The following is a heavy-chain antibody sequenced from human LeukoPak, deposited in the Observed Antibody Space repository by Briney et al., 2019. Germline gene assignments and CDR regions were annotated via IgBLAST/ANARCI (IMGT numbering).Heavy chain of an antibody. Sequence: GESLKISCKGXGXXXXXYWXXXXXXXPGXGLEWMGIIYPDDSDTXXSPSFQGQVTLSADKSINTAYLQWSSLKASDTAMYYCXXXYYDRSVGPFDYWGQGTLVTVSS. D-gene: IGHD3-22*01. J-gene: IGHJ4*02. V-gene: IGHV5-51*01. CDR3: XXXYYDRSVGPFDY. CDR1: GXXXXXYW. CDR2: IYPDDSDT.